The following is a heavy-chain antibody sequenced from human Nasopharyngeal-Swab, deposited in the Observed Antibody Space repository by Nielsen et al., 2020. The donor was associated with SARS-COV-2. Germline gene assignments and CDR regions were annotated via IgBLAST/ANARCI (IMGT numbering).Heavy chain of an antibody. J-gene: IGHJ4*02. CDR1: GFTVSSNY. Sequence: GGSLRLSCAASGFTVSSNYMSWVRQAPGKGLEWVSIIYPSGSTYYAESVKGRFTISRDNSKNTLYLQMNSLRAEDTAFHYCARMGSTNYFDYWGQGTLVTVSS. CDR2: IYPSGST. CDR3: ARMGSTNYFDY. V-gene: IGHV3-53*01. D-gene: IGHD5-24*01.